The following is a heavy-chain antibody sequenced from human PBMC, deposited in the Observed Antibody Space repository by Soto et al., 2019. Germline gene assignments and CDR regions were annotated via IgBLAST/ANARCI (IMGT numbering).Heavy chain of an antibody. CDR2: IWYDGSNK. D-gene: IGHD2-8*01. CDR1: GFTFSSYG. CDR3: ARGDCTNGVCYTGGYYYYSMDV. J-gene: IGHJ6*03. V-gene: IGHV3-33*01. Sequence: QVQLVESGGGVVQPGRSLRLSCAASGFTFSSYGMHWVRQAPGKGLEWVAVIWYDGSNKYYADSVKGRFTISRDNSKNSLYLQMNSLRAEDTAVYYCARGDCTNGVCYTGGYYYYSMDVWGKGTTVTVSS.